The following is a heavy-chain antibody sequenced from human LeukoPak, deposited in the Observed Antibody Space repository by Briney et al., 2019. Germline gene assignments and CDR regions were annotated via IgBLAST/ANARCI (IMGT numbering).Heavy chain of an antibody. D-gene: IGHD2-2*01. CDR3: ARGTRTASPPCYYGMDV. CDR2: INPNSGGT. CDR1: GYTFTGYY. Sequence: EASVKVSCKASGYTFTGYYMHWVRQAPGQGLEWMGWINPNSGGTNYAQKFQGRVTMTRDTSISTAYMELSRLRSDDTAVYYCARGTRTASPPCYYGMDVWGQGTTVTVSS. J-gene: IGHJ6*02. V-gene: IGHV1-2*02.